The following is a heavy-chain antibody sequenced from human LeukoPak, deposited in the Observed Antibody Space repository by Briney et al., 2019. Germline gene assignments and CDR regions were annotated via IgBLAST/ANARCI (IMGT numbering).Heavy chain of an antibody. CDR2: IIPIFGTA. CDR3: ARLTGDGDGYNYEFDY. V-gene: IGHV1-69*01. Sequence: VASVKVSCKASGGTFSSYAISWVRQAPGQGLEWMGGIIPIFGTANYAQKFQGRVTITADESTSTAYMELSSLRSEDTAVYYCARLTGDGDGYNYEFDYWGQGTLVPSPQ. J-gene: IGHJ4*02. D-gene: IGHD5-24*01. CDR1: GGTFSSYA.